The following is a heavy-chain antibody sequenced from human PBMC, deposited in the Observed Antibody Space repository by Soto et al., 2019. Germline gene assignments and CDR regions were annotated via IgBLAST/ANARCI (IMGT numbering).Heavy chain of an antibody. Sequence: SETLSLTCAVYGGSFSGYYWSWIRQPPGKGLEWIGEINHSGSTNYNPSLKSRVTISVDTSKNQFSLKLSSVTAADTAVYYCARGFVPAANIVINWFDPWGQGTLVTVSS. CDR2: INHSGST. J-gene: IGHJ5*02. CDR3: ARGFVPAANIVINWFDP. V-gene: IGHV4-34*01. D-gene: IGHD2-2*01. CDR1: GGSFSGYY.